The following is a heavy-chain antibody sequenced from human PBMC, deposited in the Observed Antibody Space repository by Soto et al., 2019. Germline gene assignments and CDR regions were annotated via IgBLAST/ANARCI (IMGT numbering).Heavy chain of an antibody. CDR3: VSDRGYGHASVPYS. V-gene: IGHV3-30*03. CDR2: ISYDGGLQ. Sequence: QAHLVESGGGVVQPGRSLRLSCAASGFTFTSYGMHWVRQAPGTRLEWVAAISYDGGLQHYADSVKGRFTISRDNSKNMVLLQMNILRAEDTAVYYCVSDRGYGHASVPYSWGQGTLVSVSS. CDR1: GFTFTSYG. J-gene: IGHJ4*02. D-gene: IGHD5-18*01.